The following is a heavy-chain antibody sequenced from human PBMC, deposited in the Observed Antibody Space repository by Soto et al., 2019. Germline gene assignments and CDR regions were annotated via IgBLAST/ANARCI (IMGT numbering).Heavy chain of an antibody. D-gene: IGHD1-26*01. CDR1: GGTFSSYT. Sequence: QVQLVQSGAEVKKPGSSVKVSCKASGGTFSSYTISWVRQAPGQGLEWMGRIIPILGIANYAQKFQGRVTITEDKSTGTAYMELGSLISEDTAVYACASWGVGATDYWGQGTLVTVSS. J-gene: IGHJ4*02. V-gene: IGHV1-69*02. CDR3: ASWGVGATDY. CDR2: IIPILGIA.